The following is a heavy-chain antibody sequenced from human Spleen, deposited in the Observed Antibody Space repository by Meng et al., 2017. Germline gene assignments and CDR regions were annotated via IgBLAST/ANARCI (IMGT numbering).Heavy chain of an antibody. D-gene: IGHD2-2*01. CDR3: ARPYCTSTSCYGWFDP. J-gene: IGHJ5*02. V-gene: IGHV7-4-1*02. CDR2: INTNTGNP. Sequence: QVRLVQSGSELKKPGASVKVSCKASGYTFTSYPMNWVRQAPGQGLEWMGWINTNTGNPTYAQGFTGRFVFSLDTSVSTAYLQISSLKAEDTAVYYCARPYCTSTSCYGWFDPWGQGTLVTVSS. CDR1: GYTFTSYP.